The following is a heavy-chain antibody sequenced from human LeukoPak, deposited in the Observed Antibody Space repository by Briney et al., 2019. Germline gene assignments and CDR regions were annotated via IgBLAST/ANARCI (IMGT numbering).Heavy chain of an antibody. CDR1: GGSISSYY. V-gene: IGHV4-59*01. CDR3: ARFQYSSGWYYIDHFDY. Sequence: PSETLSLTCTVSGGSISSYYWSWIRQPPGKGLEWIGYIYYSGSTNYNPSLKSRVTISVDTSKNQFSLKLSSVTAADTAVYYCARFQYSSGWYYIDHFDYWGQGTLVTVSS. D-gene: IGHD6-19*01. CDR2: IYYSGST. J-gene: IGHJ4*02.